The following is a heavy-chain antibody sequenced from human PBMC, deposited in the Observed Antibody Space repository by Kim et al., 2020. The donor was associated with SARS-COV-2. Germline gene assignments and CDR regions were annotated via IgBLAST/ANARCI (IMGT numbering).Heavy chain of an antibody. CDR2: IYYSGST. CDR3: ARETADYYDSSGYYSQRWGFDY. V-gene: IGHV4-31*03. CDR1: GGSISSGGYY. J-gene: IGHJ4*02. Sequence: SETLSLTCTVSGGSISSGGYYWSWIRQHPGKGLEWIGYIYYSGSTYYNPSLKSRVTISVDTSKNQFSLKLSSVTAADTAVYYCARETADYYDSSGYYSQRWGFDYWGQGTLVTVSS. D-gene: IGHD3-22*01.